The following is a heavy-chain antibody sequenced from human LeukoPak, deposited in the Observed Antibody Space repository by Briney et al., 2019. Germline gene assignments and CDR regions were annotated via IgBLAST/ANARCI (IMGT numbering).Heavy chain of an antibody. D-gene: IGHD5-18*01. CDR2: IYYSWST. CDR1: GGSISSYY. J-gene: IGHJ4*02. V-gene: IGHV4-59*12. CDR3: ARGPLTWIQLWFDY. Sequence: PSETLSLTCTVSGGSISSYYWSWIRQPPGKGLEGIGYIYYSWSTKYNPSLKSRLTISVDTSKNQFSLKLSSVTAADTAVYYCARGPLTWIQLWFDYWGQGTLVTVSS.